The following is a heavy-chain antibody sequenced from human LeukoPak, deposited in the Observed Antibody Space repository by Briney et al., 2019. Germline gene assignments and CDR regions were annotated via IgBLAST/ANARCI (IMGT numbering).Heavy chain of an antibody. Sequence: ASVKVSCKASGGTFSSYAISWVRQAPGQGLEWMGGIIPIFGTANYAQKFQGRVTITADESTSTAYMELSSLRSEDTAVYYCATATYSGSYRAIAFDIWGQGTMVTVSS. V-gene: IGHV1-69*01. CDR3: ATATYSGSYRAIAFDI. CDR2: IIPIFGTA. CDR1: GGTFSSYA. D-gene: IGHD1-26*01. J-gene: IGHJ3*02.